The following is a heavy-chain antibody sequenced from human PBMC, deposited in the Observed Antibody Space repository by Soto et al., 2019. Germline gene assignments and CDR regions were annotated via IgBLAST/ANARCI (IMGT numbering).Heavy chain of an antibody. CDR1: GGSISSYY. J-gene: IGHJ4*02. Sequence: PSETLSLTCTVSGGSISSYYWSWIRQPPGKGLGWIGYIYYSGSTNYNPSLKSRVTISVDTSKNQFSQKLSSVTAADTAVYYCGRHHDSWGQGTLVTVSS. CDR3: GRHHDS. V-gene: IGHV4-59*08. CDR2: IYYSGST.